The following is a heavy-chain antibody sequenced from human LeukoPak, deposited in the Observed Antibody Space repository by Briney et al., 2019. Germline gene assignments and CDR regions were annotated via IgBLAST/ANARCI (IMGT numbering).Heavy chain of an antibody. Sequence: SETLSLTCTVSGGSVSSGSYYWSWIRQPPGKGLEWTGYIYYSGSTNYNPSLKSRVTISVDTSKNQFSLKLSSVTAADTAVYYCARDRVVVVPAAMRRGYYFDYWGQGTLVTVSS. CDR2: IYYSGST. CDR1: GGSVSSGSYY. J-gene: IGHJ4*02. D-gene: IGHD2-2*01. V-gene: IGHV4-61*01. CDR3: ARDRVVVVPAAMRRGYYFDY.